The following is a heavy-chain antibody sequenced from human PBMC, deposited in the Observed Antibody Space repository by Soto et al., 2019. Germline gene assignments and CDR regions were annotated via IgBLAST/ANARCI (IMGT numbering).Heavy chain of an antibody. CDR1: GGSISSSNW. CDR2: IYHSGST. CDR3: ARVPRAAAGTD. D-gene: IGHD6-13*01. Sequence: QVQLQESGPGLVKPSGTLSLTCAVSGGSISSSNWWSWVRQPPGKGLEWIGEIYHSGSTNYNPSLTRRVTMSVDKSNHPFSLMLSSVTAAATAVYYCARVPRAAAGTDWGQGTLVTVSS. J-gene: IGHJ4*02. V-gene: IGHV4-4*02.